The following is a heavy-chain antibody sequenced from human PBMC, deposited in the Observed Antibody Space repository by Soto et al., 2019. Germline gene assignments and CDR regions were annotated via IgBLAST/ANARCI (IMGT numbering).Heavy chain of an antibody. J-gene: IGHJ4*02. V-gene: IGHV3-7*05. D-gene: IGHD2-2*01. CDR3: AKSLSAIPGDS. CDR2: IKQDGNEK. CDR1: GFTFSSYW. Sequence: EVQLVESGGGLVQSGGSLRLSCAASGFTFSSYWMSWVRQGPGKGPEWVANIKQDGNEKYYVDSVKGRFTISRDNAKNSLYLQMTRLRAEDTAVYHCAKSLSAIPGDSWGQGTLVTVSS.